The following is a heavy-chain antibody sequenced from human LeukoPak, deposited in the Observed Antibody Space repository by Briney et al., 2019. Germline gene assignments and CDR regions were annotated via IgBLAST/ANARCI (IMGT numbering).Heavy chain of an antibody. CDR2: IYYSWYT. V-gene: IGHV4-59*01. Sequence: PSETLSLTCTVSGGPISSYYWSWIRQPPGKGLEWIGYIYYSWYTNYNPSLKSRVTISVDTSKNQFSLKLSSVTAADTAVYYCARETSQKGAHYMDVWGKGTTVTISS. D-gene: IGHD3-16*01. CDR1: GGPISSYY. J-gene: IGHJ6*03. CDR3: ARETSQKGAHYMDV.